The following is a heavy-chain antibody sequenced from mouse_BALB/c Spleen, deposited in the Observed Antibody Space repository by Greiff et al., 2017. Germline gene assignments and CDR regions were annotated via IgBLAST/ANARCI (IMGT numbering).Heavy chain of an antibody. J-gene: IGHJ3*01. CDR2: ILPGSGST. D-gene: IGHD2-4*01. V-gene: IGHV1-9*01. CDR1: GYTFSSYW. CDR3: AREGKSTMITTREFAY. Sequence: QVQLQQSGAELMKPGASVKISCKATGYTFSSYWIEWVKQRPGHGLEWIGEILPGSGSTNYNEKFKGKATFTADTSSNTAYMQLSSLTSEDSAVYYCAREGKSTMITTREFAYWGQGTLVTVSA.